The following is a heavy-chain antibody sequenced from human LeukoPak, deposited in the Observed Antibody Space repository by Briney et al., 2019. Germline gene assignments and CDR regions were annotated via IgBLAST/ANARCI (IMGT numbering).Heavy chain of an antibody. CDR3: AREKGIVGIV. Sequence: SETLSLTCTVSGGSISSSSYYWGWIRQPPGPGLEWIGYFYNSGSTTYNPSLQSRATISGDTSTNQVSLKLTSMTAADTAVYYCAREKGIVGIVWGQGTTVTVSS. CDR2: FYNSGST. D-gene: IGHD1-26*01. J-gene: IGHJ6*02. V-gene: IGHV4-30-4*08. CDR1: GGSISSSSYY.